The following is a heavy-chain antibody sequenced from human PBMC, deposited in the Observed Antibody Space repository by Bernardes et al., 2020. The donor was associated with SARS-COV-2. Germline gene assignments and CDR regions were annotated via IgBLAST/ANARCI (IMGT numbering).Heavy chain of an antibody. J-gene: IGHJ4*02. CDR2: IKQDGSER. D-gene: IGHD6-13*01. CDR3: ARVASVSSWYDY. CDR1: GFTFSDYW. Sequence: GGSLRLSCAASGFTFSDYWMTWVRQAPGKGLEWVANIKQDGSERNYLGSVKGRFTISRDNAEDSLYLQMSSLRAEDTAVYYCARVASVSSWYDYWGQGTLVTVSS. V-gene: IGHV3-7*01.